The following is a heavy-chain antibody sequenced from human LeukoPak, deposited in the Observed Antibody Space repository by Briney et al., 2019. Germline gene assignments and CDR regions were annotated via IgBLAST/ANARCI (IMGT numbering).Heavy chain of an antibody. CDR1: GLTFSNYG. CDR3: ASGLGIAAAGTADY. Sequence: PGGSLRLSCAAAGLTFSNYGMHWVRQAPGKGLQWVAYIRYDGRNKYSADSVKGRFTISRDNAKNSLYLQMNSLRAEDTAVYYCASGLGIAAAGTADYWGQGTLVTVSS. J-gene: IGHJ4*02. CDR2: IRYDGRNK. V-gene: IGHV3-30*02. D-gene: IGHD6-13*01.